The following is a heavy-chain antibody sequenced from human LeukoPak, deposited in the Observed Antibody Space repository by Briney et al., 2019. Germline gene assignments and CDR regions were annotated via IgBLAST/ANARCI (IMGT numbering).Heavy chain of an antibody. CDR2: MYYSGST. CDR1: GVSISSYY. J-gene: IGHJ5*02. Sequence: PSETLSLTCTVSGVSISSYYWSWIRQPPGKGLEWVGYMYYSGSTNYNPSLKSRVTISVDTSKNQFSLKLSSVTAADTAVYYCARASPSYGYYDFWSGYSPWFDPWGQGTLVTVSS. D-gene: IGHD3-3*01. CDR3: ARASPSYGYYDFWSGYSPWFDP. V-gene: IGHV4-59*01.